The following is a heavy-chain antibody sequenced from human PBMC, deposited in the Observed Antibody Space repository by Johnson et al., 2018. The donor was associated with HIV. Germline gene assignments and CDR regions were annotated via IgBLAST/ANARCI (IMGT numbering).Heavy chain of an antibody. CDR3: AKSDSGYDAFDI. D-gene: IGHD5-12*01. J-gene: IGHJ3*02. CDR2: ISYDGSNK. Sequence: VQLVESGGGVVQPGRSLRLSCAASGFTFSSYAMHWVRQAPGKGLEWVAVISYDGSNKYYADSVKGRFTISRDNSKNTLYLKMNSRRVGDTAVYYCAKSDSGYDAFDIWGQGTMVTVSS. CDR1: GFTFSSYA. V-gene: IGHV3-30*14.